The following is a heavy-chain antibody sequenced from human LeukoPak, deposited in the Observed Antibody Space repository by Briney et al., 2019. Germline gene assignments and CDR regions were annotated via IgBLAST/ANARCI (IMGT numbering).Heavy chain of an antibody. V-gene: IGHV3-48*01. CDR2: ISSSSSTI. CDR3: ATLLLSEKLDY. CDR1: GFTFSSYS. J-gene: IGHJ4*02. D-gene: IGHD2-15*01. Sequence: PGGSLRLSCAASGFTFSSYSMNWVRQAPGKGLEWVSYISSSSSTIYYADSVKGRFTISRDNAKNSLYLQMNSLRAEDTAVYYCATLLLSEKLDYWGQGTLVTVSS.